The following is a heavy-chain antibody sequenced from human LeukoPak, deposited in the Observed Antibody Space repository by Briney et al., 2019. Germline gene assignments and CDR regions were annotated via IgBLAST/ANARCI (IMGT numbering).Heavy chain of an antibody. CDR1: GFTFSGYW. CDR3: ARDKVVGASAFDY. CDR2: IKQDGSEK. Sequence: PGGSLRLSCAGSGFTFSGYWLTWVRQAPGKGLEWVANIKQDGSEKYYADSVKGRFTISRDNAKSSLYLQMNSLRAEDTAVYYCARDKVVGASAFDYWGQGTLVTVSS. D-gene: IGHD1-26*01. J-gene: IGHJ4*02. V-gene: IGHV3-7*01.